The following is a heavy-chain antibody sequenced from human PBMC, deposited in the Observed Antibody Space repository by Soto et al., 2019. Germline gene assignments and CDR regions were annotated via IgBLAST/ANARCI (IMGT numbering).Heavy chain of an antibody. J-gene: IGHJ6*02. V-gene: IGHV4-59*01. CDR3: ARVPGYYDFWAKHYYYYYGKDV. CDR2: IYYSGST. D-gene: IGHD3-3*01. CDR1: GVSISSYY. Sequence: SETLSLTCTVSGVSISSYYWSWIRQPPGKGLEWIGYIYYSGSTNYNPSLKSRVTISVDTSKNQFSLKLSSVTAADTAVYYCARVPGYYDFWAKHYYYYYGKDVWGQGTTVTVSS.